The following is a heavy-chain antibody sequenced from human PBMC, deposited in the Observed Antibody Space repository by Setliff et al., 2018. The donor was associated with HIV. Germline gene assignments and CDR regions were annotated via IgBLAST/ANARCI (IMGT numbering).Heavy chain of an antibody. D-gene: IGHD6-19*01. CDR1: GDSINNSTYY. CDR3: AKGENEQWLVVGLFDY. V-gene: IGHV4-39*07. J-gene: IGHJ4*02. CDR2: FYYSGTS. Sequence: LSLTCAVSGDSINNSTYYWGWIRQSPGKGLEWIGGFYYSGTSYYNPSLRSRLTISVDTSKNQFSLKLNSVTAADTAMYYCAKGENEQWLVVGLFDYWGQGTLVTVS.